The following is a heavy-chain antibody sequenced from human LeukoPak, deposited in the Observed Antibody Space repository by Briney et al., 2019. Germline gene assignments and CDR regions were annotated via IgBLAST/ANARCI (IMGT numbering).Heavy chain of an antibody. CDR1: GYTFTSYY. Sequence: GASVRVSCKASGYTFTSYYMHWVRQAPGQGLEWMGIINPSGGSTSYAQKFQGRVTMTRDMSTSTVYMELSSLRSEDTAVYYCARGIAAAGPSDYWGQGTLVTVSS. CDR2: INPSGGST. CDR3: ARGIAAAGPSDY. J-gene: IGHJ4*02. V-gene: IGHV1-46*01. D-gene: IGHD6-13*01.